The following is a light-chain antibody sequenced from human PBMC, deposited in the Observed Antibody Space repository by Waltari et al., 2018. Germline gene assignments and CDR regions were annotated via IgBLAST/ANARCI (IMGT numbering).Light chain of an antibody. CDR2: VNSDGSH. CDR3: QTGGHGTWV. CDR1: SGHSSHV. Sequence: QLVVTQSPSASASLGASVKLTCTLSSGHSSHVIACLQQHPERGPRYLMKVNSDGSHSKGAEIPDRFSGSSSGAERYLTISNLQSEDEADYYCQTGGHGTWVFGGGTKLTVL. J-gene: IGLJ3*02. V-gene: IGLV4-69*01.